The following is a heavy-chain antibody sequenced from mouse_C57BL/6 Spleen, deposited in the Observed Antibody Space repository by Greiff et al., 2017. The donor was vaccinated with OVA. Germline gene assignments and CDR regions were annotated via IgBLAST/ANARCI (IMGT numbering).Heavy chain of an antibody. J-gene: IGHJ2*01. V-gene: IGHV1-59*01. CDR3: ARGGGLYYCDY. CDR1: GYTFTSYW. D-gene: IGHD2-4*01. Sequence: QVQLQQPGAELVRPGTSVKLSCKASGYTFTSYWMHWVKQRPGQGLEWIGVIDPSDSYTNYNQKFKGKATLTVDTSSSTAYMQLSSLTSEDSAVYYCARGGGLYYCDYWGQGTTLTVSS. CDR2: IDPSDSYT.